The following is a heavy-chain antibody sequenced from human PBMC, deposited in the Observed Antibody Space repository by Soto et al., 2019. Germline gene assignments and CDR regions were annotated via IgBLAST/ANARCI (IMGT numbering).Heavy chain of an antibody. CDR1: GGSISSSSYY. Sequence: KPSETLSLTCTVSGGSISSSSYYWGWIRQPPGKGLEWIGSIYYSGSTYYNPSLKSRVTISVDTSKNQFSLKLSSVTAADTAVYYCARLGPRGKNWFDPWGQGTLVTVSS. CDR3: ARLGPRGKNWFDP. CDR2: IYYSGST. J-gene: IGHJ5*02. V-gene: IGHV4-39*01. D-gene: IGHD1-26*01.